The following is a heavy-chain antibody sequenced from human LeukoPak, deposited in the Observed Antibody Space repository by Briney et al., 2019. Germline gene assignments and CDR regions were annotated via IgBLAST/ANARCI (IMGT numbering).Heavy chain of an antibody. D-gene: IGHD6-13*01. V-gene: IGHV3-23*01. CDR3: ARDRYSSSWSGDYFDY. Sequence: GGSLRLSCAASGFTFSSYAMSWVRQAPGKGLEWVSAISGSGGSTYYADSVKGRFTISRDNSKNTLYLQMNSLRAEDTAVYYCARDRYSSSWSGDYFDYWGQGTLVTVSS. CDR2: ISGSGGST. J-gene: IGHJ4*02. CDR1: GFTFSSYA.